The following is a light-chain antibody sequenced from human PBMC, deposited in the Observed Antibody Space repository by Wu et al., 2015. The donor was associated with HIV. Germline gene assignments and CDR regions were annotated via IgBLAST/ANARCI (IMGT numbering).Light chain of an antibody. V-gene: IGKV3-20*01. CDR2: GAS. CDR1: QSVSSSY. J-gene: IGKJ2*03. Sequence: EIVLTQSPGTLSLSPGKRVTLSCRASQSVSSSYLAWYQQKPGQAPRLLIYGASSRATGIPDRFSGSGSGTDFTLTISRLEPEDFAVYYCQRYGSSPYSFGQGTKLEIK. CDR3: QRYGSSPYS.